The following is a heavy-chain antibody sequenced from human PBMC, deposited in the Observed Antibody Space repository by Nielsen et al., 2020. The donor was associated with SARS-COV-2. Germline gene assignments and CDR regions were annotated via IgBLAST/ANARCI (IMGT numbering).Heavy chain of an antibody. J-gene: IGHJ5*02. V-gene: IGHV1-69*13. CDR2: IIPIFGTA. Sequence: SVKVSCKASGYMFTSYYMHWVRQAPGQGLEWMGGIIPIFGTANYAQKFQGRVTITADESTSTAYMELSSLRSEDTAVYYCARGVVPAAMTWFDPWGQGTLVTVSS. CDR3: ARGVVPAAMTWFDP. CDR1: GYMFTSYY. D-gene: IGHD2-2*01.